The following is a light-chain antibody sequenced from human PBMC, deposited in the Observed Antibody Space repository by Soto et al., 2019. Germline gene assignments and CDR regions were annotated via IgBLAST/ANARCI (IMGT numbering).Light chain of an antibody. Sequence: QSVLTQPPSVSAAPGQRVTISCSGTSSNIGSYYVSWYQQFPGTAPRLLIYDNNMRPSGIPDRFSGSKSGTTATLCITGLQTGDEADSDCGTWDTSMSAGREVFGGGTKLTVL. CDR2: DNN. CDR3: GTWDTSMSAGREV. J-gene: IGLJ3*02. CDR1: SSNIGSYY. V-gene: IGLV1-51*01.